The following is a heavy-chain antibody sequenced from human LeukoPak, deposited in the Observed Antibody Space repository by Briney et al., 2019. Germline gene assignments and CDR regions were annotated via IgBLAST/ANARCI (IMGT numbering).Heavy chain of an antibody. Sequence: GASVKVSCKASGGTFSSYTISWVRQVPGQGLEWMGRIIPILGIANYAQKFQGRVTITADKSTSTAYMELSSLRSEDTAVYYCARGVIAGANWFDPWGQGTLVTVSS. CDR2: IIPILGIA. D-gene: IGHD6-13*01. CDR3: ARGVIAGANWFDP. J-gene: IGHJ5*02. V-gene: IGHV1-69*02. CDR1: GGTFSSYT.